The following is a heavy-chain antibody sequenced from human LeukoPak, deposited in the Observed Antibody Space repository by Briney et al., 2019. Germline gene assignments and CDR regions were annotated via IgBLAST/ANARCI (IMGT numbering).Heavy chain of an antibody. V-gene: IGHV4-59*01. CDR1: GGYIGSFY. CDR3: ARASVLLSADF. D-gene: IGHD3-10*01. Sequence: PSETLSLTCTASGGYIGSFYWSWIRQPPGKGLEWIGNIYSSGSTNYNPSLKSRVTISVDTSKNQFSLRLTSVTAADTAVYYCARASVLLSADFWGQGTLVTVSS. J-gene: IGHJ4*02. CDR2: IYSSGST.